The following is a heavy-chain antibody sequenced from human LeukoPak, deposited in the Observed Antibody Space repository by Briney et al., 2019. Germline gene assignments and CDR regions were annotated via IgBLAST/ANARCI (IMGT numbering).Heavy chain of an antibody. J-gene: IGHJ4*02. D-gene: IGHD1-1*01. CDR1: GGTFSSYA. CDR2: IIPMFGTA. CDR3: ARQAAQLELDY. V-gene: IGHV1-69*13. Sequence: SVKVSCKASGGTFSSYAVSWVRQAPGQGLGWMGGIIPMFGTANYAQKFQGRVTIIADESTSTAYMELSSLRSEDTAVYYCARQAAQLELDYWGQGTLVTVSS.